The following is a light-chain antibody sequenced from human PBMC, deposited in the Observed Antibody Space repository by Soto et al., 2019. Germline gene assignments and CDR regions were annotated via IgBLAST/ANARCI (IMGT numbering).Light chain of an antibody. CDR1: QSVSTNS. J-gene: IGKJ1*01. V-gene: IGKV3-20*01. Sequence: EIVMTQSPATLSVSPGERATLSCRASQSVSTNSLAWYQQKRGQAPRPLIYGASRRATGTPDRFSGSGSGTDFTLTISRLEPEDFAVYYCHQYGSSLGTFGQRTKVDIK. CDR2: GAS. CDR3: HQYGSSLGT.